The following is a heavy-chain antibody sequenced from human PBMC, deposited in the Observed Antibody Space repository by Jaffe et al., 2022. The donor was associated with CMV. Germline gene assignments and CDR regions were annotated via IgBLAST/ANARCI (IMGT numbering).Heavy chain of an antibody. CDR1: GFTFSDYY. D-gene: IGHD3-22*01. Sequence: QVQLVESGGGLVKPGGSLRLSCAASGFTFSDYYMSWIRQAPGKGLEWVSYISSSSSYTNYADSVKGRFTISRDNAKNSLYLQMNSLRAEDTAVYYCARVPYYYDSSGYYRGAFDIWGQGTMVTVSS. CDR3: ARVPYYYDSSGYYRGAFDI. J-gene: IGHJ3*02. CDR2: ISSSSSYT. V-gene: IGHV3-11*06.